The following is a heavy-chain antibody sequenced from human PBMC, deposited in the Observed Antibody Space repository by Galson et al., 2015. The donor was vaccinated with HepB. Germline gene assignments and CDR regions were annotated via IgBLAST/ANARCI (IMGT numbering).Heavy chain of an antibody. D-gene: IGHD3-3*01. CDR1: GDSVSSNSAA. V-gene: IGHV6-1*01. CDR3: ARGLRAPLSTIFGVASPGWFDP. J-gene: IGHJ5*02. CDR2: TYYRSKWYN. Sequence: CAISGDSVSSNSAAWNWIRQSPSRGLEWLGRTYYRSKWYNDYAVSVKSRITINPDTSKNQFSLQLNSVTPEDTAVYYCARGLRAPLSTIFGVASPGWFDPWGQGTLVTVSS.